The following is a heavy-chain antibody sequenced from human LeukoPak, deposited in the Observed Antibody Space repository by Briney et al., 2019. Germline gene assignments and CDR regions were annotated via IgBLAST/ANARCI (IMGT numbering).Heavy chain of an antibody. V-gene: IGHV1-2*06. CDR1: GYTFTGYH. CDR3: ARDYCSSTSCLFDY. Sequence: VASVKVSCKASGYTFTGYHMHWVRQAPGQGLEWMGRINPNTGGTDYAQKFQGRVTMTRDTSISTAYMDLSRLRSDDTAVYYCARDYCSSTSCLFDYWGQGTLVTVSS. J-gene: IGHJ4*02. CDR2: INPNTGGT. D-gene: IGHD2-2*01.